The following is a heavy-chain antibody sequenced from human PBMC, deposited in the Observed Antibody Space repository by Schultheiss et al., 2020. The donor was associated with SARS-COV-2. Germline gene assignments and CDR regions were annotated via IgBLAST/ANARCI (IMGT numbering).Heavy chain of an antibody. Sequence: GGSLRLSCAASGFTFSSYAMSWVRQAPGKGLEWVAVIWYDGSNKYYADSVKGRFTISRDNSKNTLYLQMNSLRAEDTAVYYCARDPPYSSGWYGLATGYYGMDVWGQGTTVTVSS. CDR3: ARDPPYSSGWYGLATGYYGMDV. D-gene: IGHD6-19*01. CDR1: GFTFSSYA. J-gene: IGHJ6*02. V-gene: IGHV3-33*08. CDR2: IWYDGSNK.